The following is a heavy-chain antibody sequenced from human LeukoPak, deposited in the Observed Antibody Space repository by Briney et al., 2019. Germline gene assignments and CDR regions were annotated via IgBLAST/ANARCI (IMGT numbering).Heavy chain of an antibody. Sequence: GASLKISCKGSGYSFTSYWIGWVRQMPGKGLEWMGIIYPGDSDTRYSPSFQGQVTISADKSISTAYLQWSSLKASDIAMYYCARHPMRGYCGGDCYAAGYYYYMDVWGKGTTVTVSS. CDR2: IYPGDSDT. CDR3: ARHPMRGYCGGDCYAAGYYYYMDV. J-gene: IGHJ6*03. V-gene: IGHV5-51*01. D-gene: IGHD2-21*02. CDR1: GYSFTSYW.